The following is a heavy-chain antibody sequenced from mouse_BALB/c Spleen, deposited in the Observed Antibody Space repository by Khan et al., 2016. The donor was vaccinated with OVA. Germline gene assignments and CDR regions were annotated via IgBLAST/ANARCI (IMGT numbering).Heavy chain of an antibody. CDR1: GFSLTSYG. CDR2: IWAGGST. Sequence: VQLKESGPGLVAPSQTLSITCTASGFSLTSYGVHWVRQPPGKGLEWLGVIWAGGSTNYNSALISRLRISKSNSKSQVFLKMNRLQTEDTAMYDWARLEDIGGQGTTLTVSS. CDR3: ARLEDI. D-gene: IGHD1-3*01. J-gene: IGHJ2*01. V-gene: IGHV2-9*02.